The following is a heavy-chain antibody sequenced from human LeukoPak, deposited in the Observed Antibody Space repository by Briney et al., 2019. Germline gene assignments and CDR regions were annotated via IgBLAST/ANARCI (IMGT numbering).Heavy chain of an antibody. J-gene: IGHJ4*02. D-gene: IGHD7-27*01. V-gene: IGHV4-61*01. Sequence: SETLSLTCTVSGGSISSSSYYWSWIRQPPGKGLEWIGYIYYSGSTNYNPSLKSRVTISVDTSKNQFSLKLSSVTAADTAVYYCARVEDWGSEFDYWGQGTLVTVSS. CDR3: ARVEDWGSEFDY. CDR1: GGSISSSSYY. CDR2: IYYSGST.